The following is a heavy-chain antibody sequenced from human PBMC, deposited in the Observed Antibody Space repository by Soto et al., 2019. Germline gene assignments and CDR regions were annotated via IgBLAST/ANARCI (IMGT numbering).Heavy chain of an antibody. D-gene: IGHD3-16*02. Sequence: SETLSLTCAVYGGSFSGYYWSWIRQPPGKGLEWIGEINHSVSTNYNPSLKSRVTISVDTSKNQFSLKLSSVTAADTAVYYCARGRYDYVWGSYRPHSMDVWGQGTRVTVSS. CDR1: GGSFSGYY. J-gene: IGHJ6*02. V-gene: IGHV4-34*01. CDR2: INHSVST. CDR3: ARGRYDYVWGSYRPHSMDV.